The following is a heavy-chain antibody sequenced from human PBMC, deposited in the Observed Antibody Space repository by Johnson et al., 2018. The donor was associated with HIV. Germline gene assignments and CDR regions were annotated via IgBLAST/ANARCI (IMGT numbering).Heavy chain of an antibody. CDR3: AKVLTSSTSWLDDAFDI. V-gene: IGHV3-11*04. J-gene: IGHJ3*02. CDR1: GFTFSDYY. Sequence: QVQLVESGGGLVKPGGSLRLSCAASGFTFSDYYMSWIRQAPGKGLECVSYISSSGSNKYYADSVKGRFTISRDNAKNSLYLQMNSLRAEDTAVYYCAKVLTSSTSWLDDAFDICGQGTMVTVSS. D-gene: IGHD6-13*01. CDR2: ISSSGSNK.